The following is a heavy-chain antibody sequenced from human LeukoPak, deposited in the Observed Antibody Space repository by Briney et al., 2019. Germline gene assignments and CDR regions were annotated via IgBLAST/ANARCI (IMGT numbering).Heavy chain of an antibody. Sequence: SETLSLTCTVSGGSISSSSYYWGWIRQPPGKGLEWIGSIYYSGSTYYNPSLKSRVTISVDTSKNQFSLKLSSVTAADTAVYYCARATNDCYGSDPLDYWGQGTLVTVSS. D-gene: IGHD3-10*01. CDR2: IYYSGST. CDR1: GGSISSSSYY. CDR3: ARATNDCYGSDPLDY. J-gene: IGHJ4*02. V-gene: IGHV4-39*01.